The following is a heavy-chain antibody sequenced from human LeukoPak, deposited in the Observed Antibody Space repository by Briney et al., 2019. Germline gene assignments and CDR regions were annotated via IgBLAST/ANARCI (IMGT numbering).Heavy chain of an antibody. CDR1: GFTFSSYA. J-gene: IGHJ4*02. Sequence: PGGSLRLSCAASGFTFSSYAMHWVRQAPGKGLEWVAVISYDGSNKYYADSVKGRFTISRDNSKNTLYLQMNSLRAEDTAVYYCARDRIWWTNFGSWYYLFHYWGQGTLVTVSS. V-gene: IGHV3-30*04. D-gene: IGHD6-13*01. CDR2: ISYDGSNK. CDR3: ARDRIWWTNFGSWYYLFHY.